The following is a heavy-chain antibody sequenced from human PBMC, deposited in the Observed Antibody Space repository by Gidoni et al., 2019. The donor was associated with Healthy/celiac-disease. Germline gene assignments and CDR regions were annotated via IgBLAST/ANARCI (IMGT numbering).Heavy chain of an antibody. V-gene: IGHV3-30-3*01. CDR3: VSFGFEYSSSAGGYDY. Sequence: QVQLVESGGGVVQPGRSLRLSCAASGFTFSRYAMHWVRQAPGKGLEWVAVISYDGSNKYYADSVKGRFTISRDNSKNTLYLQMNSLRAEDTAVYYCVSFGFEYSSSAGGYDYWGQGTLVTVSS. CDR1: GFTFSRYA. D-gene: IGHD6-6*01. CDR2: ISYDGSNK. J-gene: IGHJ4*02.